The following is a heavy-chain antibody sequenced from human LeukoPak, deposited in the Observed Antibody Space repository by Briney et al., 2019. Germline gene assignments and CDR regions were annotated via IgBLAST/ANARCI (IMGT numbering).Heavy chain of an antibody. CDR2: ISISNRDI. CDR1: AFTFSDYT. Sequence: GGSLRLSFSASAFTFSDYTMKGVPQAPGKGREWGSSISISNRDISYADSVKGGFTNSRANARNSLYLQRKILRAEDTGWYTCAKDGRGLHNWNQKRRTYYKDVWGKGTTVTVSS. CDR3: AKDGRGLHNWNQKRRTYYKDV. V-gene: IGHV3-21*01. D-gene: IGHD1-20*01. J-gene: IGHJ6*03.